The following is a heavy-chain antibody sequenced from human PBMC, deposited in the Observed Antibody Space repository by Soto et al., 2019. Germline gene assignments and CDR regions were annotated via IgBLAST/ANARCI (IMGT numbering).Heavy chain of an antibody. CDR1: GFTFCDYA. CDR3: TEEGYGMDV. Sequence: GGSLRLSCTASGFTFCDYAMSWFRQAPGKGLEWVGFIRSKAYGGTTEYAASVKGRFTISRDDSKSIAYLQMNSLKTEDTAVYYCTEEGYGMDVWGQGTTVTVSS. V-gene: IGHV3-49*03. J-gene: IGHJ6*02. CDR2: IRSKAYGGTT.